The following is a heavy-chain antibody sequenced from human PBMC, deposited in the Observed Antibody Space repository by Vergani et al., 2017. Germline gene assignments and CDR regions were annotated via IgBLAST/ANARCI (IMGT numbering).Heavy chain of an antibody. D-gene: IGHD3-22*01. CDR1: GFTFSSYS. J-gene: IGHJ4*02. CDR3: ATGPAIYDSSGYYGDY. V-gene: IGHV3-21*01. Sequence: EVQLVESGGGLVKPGGSLRLSCAASGFTFSSYSMNWVRQAPGKGLEWVSSISSSSSYIYYADSVKGRFTISRDNAKNSLYLQMNSLRAEDTAVYYCATGPAIYDSSGYYGDYGGQGTLVTVSS. CDR2: ISSSSSYI.